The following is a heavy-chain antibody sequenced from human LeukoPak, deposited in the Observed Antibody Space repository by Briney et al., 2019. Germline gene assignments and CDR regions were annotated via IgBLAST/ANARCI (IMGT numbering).Heavy chain of an antibody. CDR1: GFTFDDYD. CDR3: AKRPTPGYSSSWYIVH. Sequence: GGSLRLSCAASGFTFDDYDMFWVRQAPGKGLEWVSLISRDGASTKYADSVKGRFTISRDNSKNSLYLQMNSLRTEDTALYYCAKRPTPGYSSSWYIVHWGQGTLVTVSS. J-gene: IGHJ4*02. D-gene: IGHD6-13*01. CDR2: ISRDGAST. V-gene: IGHV3-43*01.